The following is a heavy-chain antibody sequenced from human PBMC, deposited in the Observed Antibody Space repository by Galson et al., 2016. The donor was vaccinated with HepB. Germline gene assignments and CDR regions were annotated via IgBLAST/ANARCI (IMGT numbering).Heavy chain of an antibody. Sequence: SVTVSCKASGYTFTNYHMHWVRQAPGQGLEWMGIINPIGGSTSYAQKFQGRVTMTRDTPTSTVFMELSSLRSEDTAVYYCARGQWLRLPNYWGQGTLFTVSS. V-gene: IGHV1-46*01. CDR3: ARGQWLRLPNY. D-gene: IGHD5-12*01. CDR1: GYTFTNYH. J-gene: IGHJ4*02. CDR2: INPIGGST.